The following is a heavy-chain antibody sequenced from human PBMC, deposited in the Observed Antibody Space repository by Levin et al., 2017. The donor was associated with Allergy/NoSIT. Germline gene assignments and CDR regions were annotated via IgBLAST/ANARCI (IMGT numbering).Heavy chain of an antibody. D-gene: IGHD5-18*01. CDR3: AKSTAMVTWGYYFDY. CDR2: ISGSGGST. Sequence: GESLKISCAASGFTFSSYAMGWVRQAPGKGLEWVSAISGSGGSTYYADSVKGRFTISRDNSKNTLYLQMNSLRAEDTAVYYCAKSTAMVTWGYYFDYWGQGTLVTVSS. J-gene: IGHJ4*02. CDR1: GFTFSSYA. V-gene: IGHV3-23*01.